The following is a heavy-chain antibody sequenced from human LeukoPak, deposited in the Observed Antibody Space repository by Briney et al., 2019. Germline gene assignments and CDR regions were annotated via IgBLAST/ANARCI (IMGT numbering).Heavy chain of an antibody. CDR3: ASNRGSYYYYMDV. CDR2: IYPGDSDT. Sequence: GESLKISCXGSGYSFTSYWIGWVRQMSGKGLEWMRIIYPGDSDTRYSPSFQGQVTISADKSISTAYLQWSSLKASDTAMYYCASNRGSYYYYMDVWGKGTTVTVSS. V-gene: IGHV5-51*01. CDR1: GYSFTSYW. D-gene: IGHD1-26*01. J-gene: IGHJ6*03.